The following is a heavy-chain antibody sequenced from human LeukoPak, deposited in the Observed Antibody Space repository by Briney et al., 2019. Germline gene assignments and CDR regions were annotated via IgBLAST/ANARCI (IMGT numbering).Heavy chain of an antibody. Sequence: SETLSLTCTVSGGSISSISYYWGWIRQPPGKGLEWIGSTYYSGSTYYNPSLKSRFTISVDTSKNQFSLKLSSVTAADTAVYYCARFTPQGYGWGGYNRFDPWGQGTLVTVSS. CDR1: GGSISSISYY. V-gene: IGHV4-39*07. J-gene: IGHJ5*02. CDR2: TYYSGST. CDR3: ARFTPQGYGWGGYNRFDP. D-gene: IGHD3-16*01.